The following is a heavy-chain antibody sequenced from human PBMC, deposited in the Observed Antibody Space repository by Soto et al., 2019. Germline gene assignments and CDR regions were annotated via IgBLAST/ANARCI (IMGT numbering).Heavy chain of an antibody. V-gene: IGHV3-23*01. CDR3: AKALRYFDWLCRPWNSMDV. J-gene: IGHJ6*02. D-gene: IGHD3-9*01. Sequence: GGSLRLSCAASGFTSSNYAMSWVRQAPGKGLEWVSTISGSGDSTYYADSVKGRFTISRDNSRNTLYLQMNSLRAEDTAVYYCAKALRYFDWLCRPWNSMDVWGQGTTVTVSS. CDR1: GFTSSNYA. CDR2: ISGSGDST.